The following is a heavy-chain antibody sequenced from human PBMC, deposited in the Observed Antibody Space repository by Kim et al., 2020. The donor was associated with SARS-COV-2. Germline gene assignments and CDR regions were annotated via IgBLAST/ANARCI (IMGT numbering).Heavy chain of an antibody. CDR3: AREETDWYCSSTSCYADYYYGMDV. Sequence: GGSLRLSCAASGFTFSSYSMNWVRQAPGKGLEWVSSISSSSSYIYYADSVKGLFTISRDNAKNSLYLQMNSLRAEDTAVYYCAREETDWYCSSTSCYADYYYGMDVWGQGTTVTVSS. CDR1: GFTFSSYS. CDR2: ISSSSSYI. V-gene: IGHV3-21*01. D-gene: IGHD2-2*01. J-gene: IGHJ6*02.